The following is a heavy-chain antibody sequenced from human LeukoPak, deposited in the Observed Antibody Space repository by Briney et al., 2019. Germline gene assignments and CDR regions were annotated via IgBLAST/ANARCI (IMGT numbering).Heavy chain of an antibody. Sequence: PGGSLRLSYAASGFIFSDFYMSWIRQAPGKGLEWVSYISSSTNTIYYADSVKGRFTISRDNAKNSLYLQMNSLRAEDTAVYYCARDLAIAAANFDYWGQGTLVTVSS. CDR2: ISSSTNTI. CDR1: GFIFSDFY. CDR3: ARDLAIAAANFDY. J-gene: IGHJ4*02. V-gene: IGHV3-11*01. D-gene: IGHD6-13*01.